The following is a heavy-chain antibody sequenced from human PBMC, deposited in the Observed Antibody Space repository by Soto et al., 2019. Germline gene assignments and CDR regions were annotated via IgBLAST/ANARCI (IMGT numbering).Heavy chain of an antibody. V-gene: IGHV3-48*02. D-gene: IGHD3-9*01. CDR3: ARERLGLSYGLDV. Sequence: EVQLVVSGGGLVQRGGSLRLSCAASGFTFSSYSMNWVLQAPGTGLEWVSYISGSTNTIYYAGSVNGRFTISKGNAKNSLYLQMNSLRDEDTAVYYCARERLGLSYGLDVLGQGTTVTVSS. CDR2: ISGSTNTI. J-gene: IGHJ6*02. CDR1: GFTFSSYS.